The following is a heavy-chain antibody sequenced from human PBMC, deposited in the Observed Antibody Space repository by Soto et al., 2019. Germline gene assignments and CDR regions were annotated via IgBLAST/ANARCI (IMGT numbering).Heavy chain of an antibody. CDR3: VKRDHTLLTGNH. D-gene: IGHD3-9*01. V-gene: IGHV3-64D*06. CDR2: ITSNSGKT. CDR1: GFIFNNYA. J-gene: IGHJ5*02. Sequence: QPGGSLRLSCLTSGFIFNNYAMHWVRQAPGKGLEYVSAITSNSGKTYYADSVKGRFTISRDSSKNTVFLHMSSLRAEDTAVYYCVKRDHTLLTGNHWGQGTLVTVSS.